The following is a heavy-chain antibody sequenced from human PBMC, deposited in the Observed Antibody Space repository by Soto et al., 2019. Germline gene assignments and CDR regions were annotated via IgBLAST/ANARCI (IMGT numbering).Heavy chain of an antibody. J-gene: IGHJ4*02. CDR2: IIPIFGTA. CDR3: ASPRYSSGWYYFDY. CDR1: GGTFSSYA. D-gene: IGHD6-19*01. Sequence: WASVKVSCKASGGTFSSYAISWVRQAPGQGLEWMGGIIPIFGTANYAQKFQGRVTITADESTSTAYMELSSLRSEDTAVYYCASPRYSSGWYYFDYWGQGTLVTVSS. V-gene: IGHV1-69*13.